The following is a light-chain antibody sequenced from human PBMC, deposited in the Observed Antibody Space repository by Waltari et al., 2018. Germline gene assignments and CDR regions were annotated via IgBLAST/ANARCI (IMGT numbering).Light chain of an antibody. CDR2: EVS. J-gene: IGLJ1*01. V-gene: IGLV2-14*01. CDR3: SSYTSSSTLEGYV. CDR1: SSDVGGYTY. Sequence: QSALTQPASVSGSPGQSITLSCTGTSSDVGGYTYVSWYQQHPGKAPKLMIYEVSNRPSGVSNRFSGSKSGNTASLTISGLQAEDEADYYCSSYTSSSTLEGYVFGTGTKVTVL.